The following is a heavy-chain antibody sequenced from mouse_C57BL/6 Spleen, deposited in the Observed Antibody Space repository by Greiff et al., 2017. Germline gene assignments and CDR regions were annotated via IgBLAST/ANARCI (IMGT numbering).Heavy chain of an antibody. J-gene: IGHJ4*01. Sequence: VQLQQPGAELVKPGASVKMSCKASGYTFTSYWITWVKQRPGQGLEWIGDIYPGSGSTNYNEKFKNKATLTVDTSSSTAYMQLSSLTSEDSAVYYCARRGICYYGSSYGNYAMDYWGQGTSVTVSS. CDR1: GYTFTSYW. V-gene: IGHV1-55*01. CDR3: ARRGICYYGSSYGNYAMDY. CDR2: IYPGSGST. D-gene: IGHD1-1*01.